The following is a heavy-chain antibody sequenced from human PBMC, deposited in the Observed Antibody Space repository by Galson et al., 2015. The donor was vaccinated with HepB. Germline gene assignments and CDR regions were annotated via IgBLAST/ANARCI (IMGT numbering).Heavy chain of an antibody. CDR1: GYSFTSYW. V-gene: IGHV5-51*01. Sequence: SGAEVKQPGESLKISCKGSGYSFTSYWIGWVRQMPGKGLEWMGIIYPGDSDTRYSPSFQGQVTISADKSISTAYLQWSSLKASDTAMYYCARRMHYYDSSGSFDAFDIWGQGTLVTVSS. CDR3: ARRMHYYDSSGSFDAFDI. D-gene: IGHD3-22*01. CDR2: IYPGDSDT. J-gene: IGHJ4*02.